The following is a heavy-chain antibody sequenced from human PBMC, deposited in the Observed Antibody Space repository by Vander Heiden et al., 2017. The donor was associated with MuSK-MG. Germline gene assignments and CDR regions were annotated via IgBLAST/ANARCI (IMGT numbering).Heavy chain of an antibody. CDR1: GFTVSSNY. D-gene: IGHD3-16*01. CDR2: IDSGGST. J-gene: IGHJ3*02. CDR3: ARDTSGAFDI. Sequence: EVQLVESGGGVVQPGGSLSLSCAASGFTVSSNYMSWVRQAPGKGLEWVSVIDSGGSTYYADSVKGRFTISRDNTKNTLYLQMNSQRAEDTAVYYCARDTSGAFDIWGQGTMVTVSS. V-gene: IGHV3-66*01.